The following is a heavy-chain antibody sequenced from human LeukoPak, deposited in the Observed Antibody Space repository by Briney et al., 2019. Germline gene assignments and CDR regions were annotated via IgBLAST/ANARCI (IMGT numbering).Heavy chain of an antibody. CDR1: GFTFSDYY. Sequence: GGSLRLSCAASGFTFSDYYMIWIRQAPGKGLEWVSYISSSGNTVKYADSVKGRFTISRDNAKNSLYLQMNSLRAEDTAVYYCARDQVSVAGTGIDYWGQGTLVTVSS. J-gene: IGHJ4*02. CDR3: ARDQVSVAGTGIDY. D-gene: IGHD6-19*01. V-gene: IGHV3-11*04. CDR2: ISSSGNTV.